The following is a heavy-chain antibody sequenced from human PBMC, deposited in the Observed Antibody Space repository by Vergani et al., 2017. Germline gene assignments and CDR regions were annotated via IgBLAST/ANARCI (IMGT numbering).Heavy chain of an antibody. CDR2: ISFDGTNE. D-gene: IGHD2-2*02. CDR1: GFALNRHA. CDR3: VRDRGLCAGGRCYTEAWDY. Sequence: QVQLEESGGGLVKPGGSLRLSCVVSGFALNRHAMYWVRQAPGKGLEWVVGISFDGTNEYYPDLVKGRFTISRDIAKNTLYLQVRSLRLEDTGVYHCVRDRGLCAGGRCYTEAWDYWGQGTPVTVSS. V-gene: IGHV3-30-3*01. J-gene: IGHJ4*02.